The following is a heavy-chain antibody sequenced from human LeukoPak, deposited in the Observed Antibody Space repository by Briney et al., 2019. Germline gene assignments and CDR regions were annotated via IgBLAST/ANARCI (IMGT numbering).Heavy chain of an antibody. J-gene: IGHJ3*02. CDR3: ARDTSTTWYFYAFDI. V-gene: IGHV4-59*08. Sequence: SETLPLTCTVSGGSISSYYWTWIRQPPGKGLEWIGYIYYTGATSYNPSLKSRVTISVDTSKKQFSLKLTSVTAADTAVYYCARDTSTTWYFYAFDIWGQGTMVTVS. CDR2: IYYTGAT. D-gene: IGHD6-13*01. CDR1: GGSISSYY.